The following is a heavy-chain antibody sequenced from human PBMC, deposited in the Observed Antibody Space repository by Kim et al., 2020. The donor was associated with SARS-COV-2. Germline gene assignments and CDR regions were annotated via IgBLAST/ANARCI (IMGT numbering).Heavy chain of an antibody. J-gene: IGHJ5*02. V-gene: IGHV4-39*01. CDR2: IYYSGST. Sequence: SETLSLTCTVSGGSISSSSYYWGWIRQPPGKGLEWIGSIYYSGSTYYNPSLKSRVTISVDTSKNQFSLKLSSVTAADTAVYYCARQLYRGPQYSSSSKWFDPWGQGTLVTVSS. CDR1: GGSISSSSYY. CDR3: ARQLYRGPQYSSSSKWFDP. D-gene: IGHD6-6*01.